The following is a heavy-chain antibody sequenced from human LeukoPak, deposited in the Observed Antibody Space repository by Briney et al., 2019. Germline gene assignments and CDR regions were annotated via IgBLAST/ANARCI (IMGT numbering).Heavy chain of an antibody. Sequence: PGGSLRLSCAASGFTFSNYAMSWVSQAPGKGLEWVSSLSDNGGSPYYADSVKGRFTISRDNSKNTLYLHMNSLRVEDTAVYYCAKDPETYSSRWFHSWGQGTLVNVSS. CDR3: AKDPETYSSRWFHS. V-gene: IGHV3-23*01. D-gene: IGHD2-21*01. J-gene: IGHJ5*01. CDR1: GFTFSNYA. CDR2: LSDNGGSP.